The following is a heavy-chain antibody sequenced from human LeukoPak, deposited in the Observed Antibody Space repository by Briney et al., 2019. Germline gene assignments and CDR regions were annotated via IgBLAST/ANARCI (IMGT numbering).Heavy chain of an antibody. Sequence: SETLSLTCTVSGGSISSSSYYWSWIRQPPGKGLEWIGYIYYSGSTNYNPSLKSRVTISVDTSKNQFSLKLSSVTAADTAVYYCARVTKGLAQGFDYWGQGTLVTVSS. D-gene: IGHD6-19*01. J-gene: IGHJ4*02. V-gene: IGHV4-61*01. CDR3: ARVTKGLAQGFDY. CDR1: GGSISSSSYY. CDR2: IYYSGST.